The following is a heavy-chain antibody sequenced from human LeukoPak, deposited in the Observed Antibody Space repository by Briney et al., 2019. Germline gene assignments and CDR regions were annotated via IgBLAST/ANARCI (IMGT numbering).Heavy chain of an antibody. V-gene: IGHV1-2*06. CDR1: GYTFTGYY. J-gene: IGHJ5*02. D-gene: IGHD6-13*01. CDR3: ARPSLAGIAANWYADWFDP. CDR2: INPNSGGT. Sequence: ASVKVSCKASGYTFTGYYMHWVRQAPGQGLEWMGRINPNSGGTNYAQKFQGRVTMTRDTSISTAYMELSRLRSDDTAVYYCARPSLAGIAANWYADWFDPWGQGTLVTVSS.